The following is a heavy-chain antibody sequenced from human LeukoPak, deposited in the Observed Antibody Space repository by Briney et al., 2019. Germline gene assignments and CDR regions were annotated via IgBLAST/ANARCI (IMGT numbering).Heavy chain of an antibody. CDR2: INPNSGGR. Sequence: ASVKVSCKASGYTFTGYYMHWVRQAPGQGLEWMGWINPNSGGRNYDQKSQGRVTMTRATSISTAHMELRRLRSDETAVYYCARDRVGQVVITVNDAFDIWGQGTMVTVSS. J-gene: IGHJ3*02. CDR3: ARDRVGQVVITVNDAFDI. D-gene: IGHD3-22*01. V-gene: IGHV1-2*02. CDR1: GYTFTGYY.